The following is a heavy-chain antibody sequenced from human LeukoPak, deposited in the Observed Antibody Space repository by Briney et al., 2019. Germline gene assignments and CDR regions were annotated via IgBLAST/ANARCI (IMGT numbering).Heavy chain of an antibody. V-gene: IGHV4-38-2*01. D-gene: IGHD3-3*01. CDR1: GYSISSGYY. CDR2: IYHSGST. J-gene: IGHJ4*02. CDR3: ARHSRSSIFGVVMAVSY. Sequence: SETLSLTCAVSGYSISSGYYWGWIRQPPGKGLEWIGSIYHSGSTYYNPSLKSRVTISVDTSKNQFSLKLSSVTAADTAVYYRARHSRSSIFGVVMAVSYWGQGTLVTVSS.